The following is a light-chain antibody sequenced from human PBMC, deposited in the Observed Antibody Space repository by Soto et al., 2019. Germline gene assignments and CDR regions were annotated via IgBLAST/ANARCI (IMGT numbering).Light chain of an antibody. Sequence: EIVLTQSAGTLSLSPGERATLSCRASQTINNKYLAWYQQEPGQAPRLLIHGVSIRATGIPDRFSGSGSGTDFTLTIIRLEPEDFAVYYCQLYSGSPWTFGQGTKVEIK. J-gene: IGKJ1*01. CDR3: QLYSGSPWT. CDR1: QTINNKY. CDR2: GVS. V-gene: IGKV3-20*01.